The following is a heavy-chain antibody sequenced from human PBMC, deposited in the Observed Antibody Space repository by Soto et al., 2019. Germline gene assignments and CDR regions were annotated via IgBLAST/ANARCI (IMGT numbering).Heavy chain of an antibody. J-gene: IGHJ5*02. CDR1: GGSFSGYY. CDR3: ARGLGPGGARMNWFDP. CDR2: INHSGST. V-gene: IGHV4-34*01. Sequence: SETLSLTCAVYGGSFSGYYWSWIRQPPGEGLEWIGEINHSGSTNYNPSLKSRVTISVDTSKNQFSLKLSSVTAADTAVYYCARGLGPGGARMNWFDPWGQGTLVTVSS. D-gene: IGHD3-10*01.